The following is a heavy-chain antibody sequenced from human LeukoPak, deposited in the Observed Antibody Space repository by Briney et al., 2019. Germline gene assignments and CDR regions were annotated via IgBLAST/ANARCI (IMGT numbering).Heavy chain of an antibody. CDR2: IYSGGST. CDR1: GFTVSSNY. J-gene: IGHJ4*02. D-gene: IGHD6-19*01. CDR3: ARGLRYSSGWYNFDY. Sequence: GGSLRLSCAASGFTVSSNYMSWVRQAPGKGLEWVSVIYSGGSTYYADSVKGRFTISRDNSKDTLYLQMNSLRAEDTAVYYCARGLRYSSGWYNFDYWGQGTLVTVSS. V-gene: IGHV3-53*01.